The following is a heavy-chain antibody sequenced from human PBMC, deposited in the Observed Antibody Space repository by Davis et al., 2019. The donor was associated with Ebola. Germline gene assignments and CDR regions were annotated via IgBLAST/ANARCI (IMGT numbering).Heavy chain of an antibody. CDR1: GGSISSDY. J-gene: IGHJ4*02. D-gene: IGHD6-13*01. V-gene: IGHV4-59*08. CDR2: IYYSGST. CDR3: AGQETSSTWAFDY. Sequence: PGGSLRLSCTVSGGSISSDYWNWIRQPPGKGLEWIGYIYYSGSTNYNPSLKSRVTISIDTSKNPFSPKLSSVTAADTAVYYCAGQETSSTWAFDYWGQGTLVTVSS.